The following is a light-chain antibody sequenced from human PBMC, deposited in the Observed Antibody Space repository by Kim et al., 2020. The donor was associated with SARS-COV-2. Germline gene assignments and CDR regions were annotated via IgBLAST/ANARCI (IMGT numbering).Light chain of an antibody. CDR1: QMISSY. V-gene: IGKV1-39*01. CDR2: AAS. Sequence: DIQMTQSPSSLAASVGDRVTITCRTSQMISSYLNWYQEKPGKAPKLLIYAASSLQSGVPSRFSGSGSGTDFTLTISSLQPEDFATYYCQQTYSTSITVGQGTRLEIK. J-gene: IGKJ5*01. CDR3: QQTYSTSIT.